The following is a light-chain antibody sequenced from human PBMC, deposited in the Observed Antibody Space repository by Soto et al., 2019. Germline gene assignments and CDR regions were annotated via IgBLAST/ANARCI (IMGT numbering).Light chain of an antibody. CDR2: GAS. J-gene: IGKJ3*01. CDR1: QSVDIN. CDR3: HQYGTAPLT. Sequence: EIVLTQSPATLSVSPGERVTLSCRASQSVDINLAWYQQKPGQAPRLLIYGASNRATGIPDRFSGSGSGTDFTLTISRLEPEDFSVYYCHQYGTAPLTFGPGTKVDIK. V-gene: IGKV3-20*01.